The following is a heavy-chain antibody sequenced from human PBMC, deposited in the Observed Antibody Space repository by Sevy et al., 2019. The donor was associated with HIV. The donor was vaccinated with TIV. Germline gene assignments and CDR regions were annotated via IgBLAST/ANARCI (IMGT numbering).Heavy chain of an antibody. CDR2: IRYDGSNK. Sequence: GGSLRLSCAASGFTFSSYGMHWIRQAPGKGLEWVAFIRYDGSNKYYADSVKGRFTISRDNSKNTLYLQMNSLRAEDTAVYYCAKDISIFGVVLDYWGQGTLVTVSS. CDR1: GFTFSSYG. J-gene: IGHJ4*02. CDR3: AKDISIFGVVLDY. D-gene: IGHD3-3*02. V-gene: IGHV3-30*02.